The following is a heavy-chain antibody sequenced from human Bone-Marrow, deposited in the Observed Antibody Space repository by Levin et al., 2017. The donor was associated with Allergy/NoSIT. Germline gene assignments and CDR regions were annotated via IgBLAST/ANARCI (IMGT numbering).Heavy chain of an antibody. CDR1: GYPFINYF. CDR2: INPKSGGN. D-gene: IGHD2-2*01. CDR3: ARGSTFCSTASCYFDSFDV. Sequence: GESLKISCQASGYPFINYFIYWIRQAPGQGLEWMGWINPKSGGNIQAQKFQGRVTMATDTSVRTAYMELSRLRSDDTAVYYCARGSTFCSTASCYFDSFDVCGQGTMVTVSS. V-gene: IGHV1-2*02. J-gene: IGHJ3*01.